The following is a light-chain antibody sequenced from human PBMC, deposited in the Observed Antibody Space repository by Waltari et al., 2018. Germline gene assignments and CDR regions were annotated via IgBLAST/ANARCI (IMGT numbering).Light chain of an antibody. CDR2: AAS. J-gene: IGKJ3*01. V-gene: IGKV1-39*01. CDR3: QQSYSTPFT. CDR1: QRIGRY. Sequence: DIQMTQSPSSLSASVGDRVTITCRASQRIGRYLNWYQQKPGKAPNLLIYAASTLRSGVPSRFTGSGSGTDFTLTISSLQPEDFATYYCQQSYSTPFTFGPGIKVDIK.